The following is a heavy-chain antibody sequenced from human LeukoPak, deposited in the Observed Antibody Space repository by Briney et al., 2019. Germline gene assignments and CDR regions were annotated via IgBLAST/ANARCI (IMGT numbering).Heavy chain of an antibody. J-gene: IGHJ4*02. V-gene: IGHV3-21*01. D-gene: IGHD3-22*01. CDR2: ISSSSSYI. Sequence: GGSLRLSCAASGFTFSLYTMTWVRQAPGKGLERVSAISSSSSYIYYADSVKGRFTISRDNAKNSLYLEMDTLRAEDTAVYYCARGTYNSDSSGYYYGYWGQGTLVTVSS. CDR3: ARGTYNSDSSGYYYGY. CDR1: GFTFSLYT.